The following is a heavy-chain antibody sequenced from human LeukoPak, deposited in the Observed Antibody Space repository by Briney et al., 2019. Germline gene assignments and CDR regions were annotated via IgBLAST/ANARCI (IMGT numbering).Heavy chain of an antibody. CDR3: ARASSGFLEWLSGAALDY. D-gene: IGHD3-3*01. CDR2: IYYSGST. V-gene: IGHV4-31*03. CDR1: GGSISSGGYY. Sequence: SETLSLTCTVSGGSISSGGYYWSWNRQHPGKGLEWIGYIYYSGSTYYNPSLKSRVTISVDTSKNQFSLKLSSVTAADTAVYYCARASSGFLEWLSGAALDYWGQGTLVTVSS. J-gene: IGHJ4*02.